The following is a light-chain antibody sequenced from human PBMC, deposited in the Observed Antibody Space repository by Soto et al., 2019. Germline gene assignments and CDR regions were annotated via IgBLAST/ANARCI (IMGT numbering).Light chain of an antibody. CDR3: QQSYSMLYT. CDR1: QSITNY. J-gene: IGKJ2*01. V-gene: IGKV1-39*01. CDR2: GAS. Sequence: DIQMTQSPSSLSASVGDRVTITCRASQSITNYLNWYQQKPGKAPNLLIYGASTLQSGVPSRFSGSGSGTDFTLTISSLQPEDFATYYCQQSYSMLYTFGQGTKLESK.